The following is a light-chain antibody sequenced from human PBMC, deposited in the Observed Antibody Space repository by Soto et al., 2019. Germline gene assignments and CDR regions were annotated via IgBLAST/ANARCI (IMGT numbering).Light chain of an antibody. CDR1: QSISSN. CDR2: GAS. V-gene: IGKV3-15*01. Sequence: EIVMTQSPATLSVSPGERAILSCRASQSISSNLVWYQQKPGRAPRLLIYGASTRATGIPARFSGSGSGTEFTLTINSLQSEDFAVYYCQQFNTWPRTFGQGTKVEIK. J-gene: IGKJ1*01. CDR3: QQFNTWPRT.